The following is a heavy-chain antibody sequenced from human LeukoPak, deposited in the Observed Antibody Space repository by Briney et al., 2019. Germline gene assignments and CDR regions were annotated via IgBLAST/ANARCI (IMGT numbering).Heavy chain of an antibody. CDR2: IIPIFGTA. CDR3: ARGHGSGSTNWFDP. V-gene: IGHV1-69*06. Sequence: GASVKVSCKASGGTFSSYAISWVRQAPGQGLGWMGGIIPIFGTANYAQKFQGRVTITADKSTSTAYMELSSLRSEDTAVYYCARGHGSGSTNWFDPWGQGTLVTVSS. J-gene: IGHJ5*02. D-gene: IGHD3-10*01. CDR1: GGTFSSYA.